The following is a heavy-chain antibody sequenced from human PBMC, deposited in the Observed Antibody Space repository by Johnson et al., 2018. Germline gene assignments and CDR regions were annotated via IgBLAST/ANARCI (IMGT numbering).Heavy chain of an antibody. CDR3: ARGRIVVIPAATISHFQH. CDR1: GGSFSGYY. V-gene: IGHV4-34*01. Sequence: QVQLQQWGAGLLKXSETLSLTCAVYGGSFSGYYWSWIRQPPGKGLEWIGEINHSGNTNYSPSLKSRLTISVDTSKNQFSLKLSSVTAADTAVYYCARGRIVVIPAATISHFQHWGQGTLVTVSS. J-gene: IGHJ1*01. D-gene: IGHD2-2*01. CDR2: INHSGNT.